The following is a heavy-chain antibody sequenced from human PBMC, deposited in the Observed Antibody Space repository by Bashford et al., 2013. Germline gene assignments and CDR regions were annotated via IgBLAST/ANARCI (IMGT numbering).Heavy chain of an antibody. CDR1: GFTFSSYA. CDR3: TPYIPVSGDYYYYYMDV. D-gene: IGHD1-1*01. Sequence: GGSLRLSCAASGFTFSSYAMHWVRQAPGKGLEWVSVIYSGGSTYYADSVKGRFTISRDNSKNTLYLQMNSLKTEDTAVYYCTPYIPVSGDYYYYYMDVWGKGTTVTVSS. J-gene: IGHJ6*03. V-gene: IGHV3-53*01. CDR2: IYSGGST.